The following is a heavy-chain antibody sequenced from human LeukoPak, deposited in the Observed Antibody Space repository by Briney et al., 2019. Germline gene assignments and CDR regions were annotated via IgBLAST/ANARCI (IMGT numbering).Heavy chain of an antibody. J-gene: IGHJ4*02. D-gene: IGHD3-10*01. Sequence: SETLSLTCTVSGGSISSGGYYWRWIRQHPGKGLEWIGYIYYSGSTYYNPSLKSRVTISVDTSKNQFSLKLSSVTAADTAVYYCARGGVSPFDYWGQGTLVTVSS. V-gene: IGHV4-31*03. CDR2: IYYSGST. CDR3: ARGGVSPFDY. CDR1: GGSISSGGYY.